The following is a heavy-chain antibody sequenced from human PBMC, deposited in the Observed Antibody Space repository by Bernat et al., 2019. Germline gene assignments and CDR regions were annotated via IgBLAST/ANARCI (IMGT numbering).Heavy chain of an antibody. CDR3: ARDLGSPYSGSYYLTYDY. V-gene: IGHV3-33*01. CDR1: GFTFSSYG. D-gene: IGHD1-26*01. J-gene: IGHJ4*02. Sequence: QVQLVESGGGVVQPGRSLRLSCAASGFTFSSYGMHWVRQAPGKGLEWVAVIWYDGSNKYYADSVKGRFTISRDNSKNTLYLQMDSLRAEDTAVYYCARDLGSPYSGSYYLTYDYWGQGTLVTVSS. CDR2: IWYDGSNK.